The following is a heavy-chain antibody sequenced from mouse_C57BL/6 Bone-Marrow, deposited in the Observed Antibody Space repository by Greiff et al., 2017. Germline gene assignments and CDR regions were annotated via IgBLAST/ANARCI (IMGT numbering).Heavy chain of an antibody. Sequence: EVQLQQSGPELVKPGASVKISCKASGYTFTDYYMNWVKQSHGKSLEWIGDINPNNGGTSYNQKFKGKATLTVDKSSSTAYMELRSLTSEDSAVYYCARGLGRAMDYWGQGTSVTVSS. V-gene: IGHV1-26*01. CDR1: GYTFTDYY. J-gene: IGHJ4*01. CDR3: ARGLGRAMDY. D-gene: IGHD4-1*01. CDR2: INPNNGGT.